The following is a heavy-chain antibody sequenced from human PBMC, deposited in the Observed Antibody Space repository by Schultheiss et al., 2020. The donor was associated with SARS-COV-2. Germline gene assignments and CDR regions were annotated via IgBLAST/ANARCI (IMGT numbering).Heavy chain of an antibody. D-gene: IGHD3-16*01. Sequence: GESLKISCAASGFTVSSKYMSWVRQAPGKGLEWVSVIYSGGSTYYADSVKGRFTISRDNAKNSLYLQMNSLRAEDTAVYYCARDLEEFGIGFSDYWGQGTLVTVSS. CDR1: GFTVSSKY. CDR2: IYSGGST. J-gene: IGHJ4*02. CDR3: ARDLEEFGIGFSDY. V-gene: IGHV3-66*01.